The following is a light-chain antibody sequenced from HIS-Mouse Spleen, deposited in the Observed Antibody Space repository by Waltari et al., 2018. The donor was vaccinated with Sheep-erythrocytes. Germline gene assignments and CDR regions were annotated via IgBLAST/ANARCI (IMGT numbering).Light chain of an antibody. CDR2: DVS. CDR1: SSDVGGYNY. Sequence: QSITISCTGTSSDVGGYNYVSWYQQHPGEAPKLMIYDVSNRPSGVSNRFSGSKSGNTASLTISGLQAEDEADYYCSSYTSSSTWVFGGGTKLTVL. J-gene: IGLJ3*02. CDR3: SSYTSSSTWV. V-gene: IGLV2-14*03.